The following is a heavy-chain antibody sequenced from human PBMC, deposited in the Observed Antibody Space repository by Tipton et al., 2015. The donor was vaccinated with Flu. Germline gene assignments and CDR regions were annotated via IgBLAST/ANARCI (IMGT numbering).Heavy chain of an antibody. D-gene: IGHD5-18*01. CDR1: GYTFTSYG. J-gene: IGHJ3*02. CDR2: ISAYNGNT. CDR3: AREVQLHQRAFDI. V-gene: IGHV1-18*04. Sequence: QSGAEVKKPGASVKVSCKASGYTFTSYGISWVRQAPGQGLEWMGWISAYNGNTNYAQKLQGRGTMTTDTTTGTAYMELTSLRSDDTAVYYCAREVQLHQRAFDIWGQGTMVTVSS.